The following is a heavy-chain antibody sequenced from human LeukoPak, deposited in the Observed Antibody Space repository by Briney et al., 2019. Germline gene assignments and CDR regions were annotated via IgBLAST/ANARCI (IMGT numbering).Heavy chain of an antibody. D-gene: IGHD3-10*01. V-gene: IGHV4-34*01. J-gene: IGHJ4*02. CDR3: ARGGDYYGSGSYYYFDY. CDR1: GGSFSGCY. Sequence: SETLSLTCAVYGGSFSGCYWSWIRQPPGKGLEWIGEINHSGSTNYNPSLKSRVTISVDTSKNQFSLKLSSVTAADTAVYYCARGGDYYGSGSYYYFDYWGQGTLVTVSS. CDR2: INHSGST.